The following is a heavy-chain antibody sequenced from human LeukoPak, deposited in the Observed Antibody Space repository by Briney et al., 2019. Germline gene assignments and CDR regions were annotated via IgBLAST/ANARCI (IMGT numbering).Heavy chain of an antibody. CDR2: ITYDGSNK. D-gene: IGHD3-9*01. CDR1: GFTFSSYD. V-gene: IGHV3-30*18. Sequence: GGSLRLSCAASGFTFSSYDMHWVRQAPGKGLEWVAVITYDGSNKYYADSVKGRFTISRDNSKNTLYLQMNSLRAEDTAVYYCAKVAIRYFDLFYRALYYDYGMDVWGQGTTVTVSS. CDR3: AKVAIRYFDLFYRALYYDYGMDV. J-gene: IGHJ6*02.